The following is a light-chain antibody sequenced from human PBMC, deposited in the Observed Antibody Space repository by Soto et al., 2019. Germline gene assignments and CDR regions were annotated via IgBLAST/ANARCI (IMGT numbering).Light chain of an antibody. CDR1: QSISSW. V-gene: IGKV1-5*01. CDR2: DAS. CDR3: QQYNSYSWT. J-gene: IGKJ1*01. Sequence: EIQMTQSPSTLSASLGERVTITCRASQSISSWLAWYQQKPGKAPKLLIYDASSLESGVPSRFSGSGSGTEFPITSSSLQPDDVANYYCQQYNSYSWTFGQGTKVEIK.